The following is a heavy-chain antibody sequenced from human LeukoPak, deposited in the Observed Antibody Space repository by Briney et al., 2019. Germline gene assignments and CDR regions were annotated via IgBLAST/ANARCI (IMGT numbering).Heavy chain of an antibody. V-gene: IGHV1-2*02. CDR2: XXXNSGGT. Sequence: GASVKVSCKASGYTFTGYYMHWVRQAPGQGLEXXXXXXXNSGGTNYAQKFQGRVTMTRDTSISTAYMELSRLRSDDTAVYYCARDPVTYYYGSGSYDYWGQGTLVTVSS. J-gene: IGHJ4*02. CDR1: GYTFTGYY. D-gene: IGHD3-10*01. CDR3: ARDPVTYYYGSGSYDY.